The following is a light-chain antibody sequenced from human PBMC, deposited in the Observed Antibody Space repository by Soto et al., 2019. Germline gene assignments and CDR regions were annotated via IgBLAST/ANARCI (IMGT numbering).Light chain of an antibody. CDR1: QSVSSN. CDR3: QQRSNWPIT. V-gene: IGKV3D-15*01. Sequence: EIVMTQSPATLSVSPGERATLSCRASQSVSSNLAWYQQKPGQAPRLLIYGASTRATGIPARFSGSGSGTESTLTLSSLQSEDFAVYYCQQRSNWPITFGQGTRLEIK. CDR2: GAS. J-gene: IGKJ5*01.